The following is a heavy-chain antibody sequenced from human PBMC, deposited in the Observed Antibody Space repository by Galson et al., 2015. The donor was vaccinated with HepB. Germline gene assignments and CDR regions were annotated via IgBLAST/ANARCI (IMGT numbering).Heavy chain of an antibody. J-gene: IGHJ4*02. V-gene: IGHV4-39*01. CDR3: ARCPPRSYFDSPTTYYFDY. D-gene: IGHD3-9*01. CDR1: GGSISSSSYY. CDR2: IYYSGST. Sequence: ETLSLTCTVSGGSISSSSYYWGWIRQPPGKGLEWIGSIYYSGSTYYDPSLKSRVTISVDTSKNQFSLKLSSVTAADTAVYYCARCPPRSYFDSPTTYYFDYWGQGTLVTVSS.